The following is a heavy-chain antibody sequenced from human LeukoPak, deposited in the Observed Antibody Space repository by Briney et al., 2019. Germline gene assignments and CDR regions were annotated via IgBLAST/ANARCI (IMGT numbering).Heavy chain of an antibody. CDR2: IRQDGGET. V-gene: IGHV3-7*01. J-gene: IGHJ4*02. Sequence: GGSLRLSCEGSGFSFGTSWRDWVRQAPGKRLEWVANIRQDGGETYYVDSAKGRFTISRDNAKNSLYLQMNSLRAEDTGVYYCSASLNYWGQGTLVTVSS. CDR3: SASLNY. CDR1: GFSFGTSW.